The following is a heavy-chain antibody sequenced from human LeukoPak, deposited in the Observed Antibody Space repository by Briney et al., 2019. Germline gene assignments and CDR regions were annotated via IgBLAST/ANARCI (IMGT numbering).Heavy chain of an antibody. CDR2: ISSRSSYI. CDR3: ARVGYYYDCSGYYVIDAFDI. Sequence: PGGSLRLSCAASGFTFSSYSMNWVRQTPGRGVGRGSSISSRSSYIYYADSVKGRFTTARDNAKKSLYLQITSQRAEDTAVYCCARVGYYYDCSGYYVIDAFDIWGQGTMVTVSS. CDR1: GFTFSSYS. D-gene: IGHD3-22*01. V-gene: IGHV3-21*01. J-gene: IGHJ3*02.